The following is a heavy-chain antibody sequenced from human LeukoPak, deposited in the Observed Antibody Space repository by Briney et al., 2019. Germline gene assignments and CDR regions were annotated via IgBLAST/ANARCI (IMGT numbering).Heavy chain of an antibody. V-gene: IGHV4-34*01. CDR3: ARDSRHRTAADYYYYYMDV. CDR1: GGSFSGYY. CDR2: INHSGST. J-gene: IGHJ6*03. D-gene: IGHD6-13*01. Sequence: PSETLSLTCAVYGGSFSGYYWSWIRQPPGKGLEWIGEINHSGSTNYNPSLKSRVTISVDTSKNQFSLKLSSVTAADTAVYYCARDSRHRTAADYYYYYMDVWGKGTTVTVSS.